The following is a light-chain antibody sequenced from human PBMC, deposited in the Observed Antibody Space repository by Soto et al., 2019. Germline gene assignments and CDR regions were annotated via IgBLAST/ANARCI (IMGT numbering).Light chain of an antibody. CDR2: DAS. CDR3: QPRSNWPPA. J-gene: IGKJ4*01. V-gene: IGKV3-11*01. Sequence: EIVLTQSPATLSLSPGERATLSCRASQSVSSYLAWYQQKPGQAPRLLIYDASNRTTGIPARFSGSGSGTDFTLTISGLEPDDVAVYDCQPRSNWPPAFGGGTKVEIK. CDR1: QSVSSY.